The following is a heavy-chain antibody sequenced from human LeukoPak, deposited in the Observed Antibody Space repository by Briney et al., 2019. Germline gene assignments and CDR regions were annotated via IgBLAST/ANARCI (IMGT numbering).Heavy chain of an antibody. J-gene: IGHJ4*02. Sequence: SETLSLTCTVSGGSISSSSYYWGWIRQPPGKGLGWIGSIYYSGSTYYNPSLKSRVTISVDTSKNQFSLKLSSVTAADTAVYYCARDQDSSGYYYNYWGQGTLVTVSS. D-gene: IGHD3-22*01. CDR2: IYYSGST. CDR1: GGSISSSSYY. CDR3: ARDQDSSGYYYNY. V-gene: IGHV4-39*07.